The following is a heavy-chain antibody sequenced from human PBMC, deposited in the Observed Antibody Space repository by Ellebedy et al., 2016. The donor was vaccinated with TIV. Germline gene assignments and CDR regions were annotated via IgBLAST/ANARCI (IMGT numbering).Heavy chain of an antibody. CDR1: GFSLSTAAVG. CDR2: IFWNDET. V-gene: IGHV2-5*01. J-gene: IGHJ4*02. Sequence: SGPTLVKPTQTLTLTCSFSGFSLSTAAVGVGWIRQPPGKALEWLGLIFWNDETRHSPSLQSRLTITKDTSRNQVTLTMTNLDPVDSATYYCAHCHGYYGDYWIDYWGQGTLVTVSS. D-gene: IGHD4-17*01. CDR3: AHCHGYYGDYWIDY.